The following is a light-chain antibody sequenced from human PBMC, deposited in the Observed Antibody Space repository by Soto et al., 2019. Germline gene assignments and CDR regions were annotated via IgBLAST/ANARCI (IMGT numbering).Light chain of an antibody. Sequence: QSALTQPASVSGSPGQSITISCTGTSSDVGGYNYVSWYHQHPGKAPKLMIYEVSNRPSGVSNRFSGSKSGNTASLTISGPQAEDEADYYCSPYTSSSTIYVFGTGTKVTVL. CDR1: SSDVGGYNY. CDR2: EVS. J-gene: IGLJ1*01. CDR3: SPYTSSSTIYV. V-gene: IGLV2-14*01.